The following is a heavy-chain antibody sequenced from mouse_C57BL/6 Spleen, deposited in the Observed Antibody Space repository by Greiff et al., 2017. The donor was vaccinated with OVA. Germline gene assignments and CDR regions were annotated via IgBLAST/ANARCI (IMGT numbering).Heavy chain of an antibody. CDR2: IYPRSGNT. J-gene: IGHJ2*01. Sequence: QVQLQQSGAELARPGASVKLSCKASGYTFTSYGIGWVKQRPGQGLDWIGEIYPRSGNTYYNEKFKGKATLTADKSSSTAYMELRSLTSEDSAVYFCAGLLFDYWGQGTTLTVSS. CDR1: GYTFTSYG. D-gene: IGHD2-3*01. V-gene: IGHV1-81*01. CDR3: AGLLFDY.